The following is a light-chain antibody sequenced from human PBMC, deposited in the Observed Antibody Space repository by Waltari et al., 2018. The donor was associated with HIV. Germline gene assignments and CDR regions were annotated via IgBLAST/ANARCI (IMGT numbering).Light chain of an antibody. CDR1: SSDVGGHTY. CDR2: DVN. CDR3: CSYTGSSSYNYV. Sequence: QSALTQPRSVSGSPGRSVTISCTGTSSDVGGHTYVSWFQQHPGKGPKLLLYDVNKRSPGVPVRFSGAKSGNTASLTISGLQTEDEADYLCCSYTGSSSYNYVFGTGTKVTVL. J-gene: IGLJ1*01. V-gene: IGLV2-11*01.